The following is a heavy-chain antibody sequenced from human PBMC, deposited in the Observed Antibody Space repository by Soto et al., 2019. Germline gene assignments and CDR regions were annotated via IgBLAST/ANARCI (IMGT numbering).Heavy chain of an antibody. CDR2: IYPGDSDT. CDR3: ARHASIAARTGYYYYYGMDV. CDR1: GYSFTSYW. J-gene: IGHJ6*02. Sequence: GESLKISCKGSGYSFTSYWIGWVRQMPGKGLEWMGIIYPGDSDTRYSPSFQGQVTISADKSISTAYLQWSSLKASDTAMYYCARHASIAARTGYYYYYGMDVWGQGTTVTVSS. D-gene: IGHD6-6*01. V-gene: IGHV5-51*01.